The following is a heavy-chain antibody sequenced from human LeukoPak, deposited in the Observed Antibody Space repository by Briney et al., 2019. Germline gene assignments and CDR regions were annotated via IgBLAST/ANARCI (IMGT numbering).Heavy chain of an antibody. J-gene: IGHJ4*02. Sequence: PSQTLSLTCTVSGDSISNGNYYWTWIRQPAGKGLEWIGRIYTRGSTQYNPSLESRVTMSLDVSENQFSLKINSVTAADTAVYYCASGVDFDFWSAYLAYWGQGSLVTVSS. V-gene: IGHV4-61*02. CDR1: GDSISNGNYY. CDR3: ASGVDFDFWSAYLAY. CDR2: IYTRGST. D-gene: IGHD3-3*01.